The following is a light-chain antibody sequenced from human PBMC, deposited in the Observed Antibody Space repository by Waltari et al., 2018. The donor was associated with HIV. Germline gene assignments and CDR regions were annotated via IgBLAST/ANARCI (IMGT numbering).Light chain of an antibody. CDR3: QSYDRSLNGYV. Sequence: VLTQPPSVSGAPVQTVAIFCPGNSSKCGAGFHVQWDQQLSGTAPKLLIFCRGNRPSGFPRRFSGSKSGTSPSLAISGLQLEDEGDYYCQSYDRSLNGYVFGGGTKVIVL. V-gene: IGLV1-40*01. J-gene: IGLJ1*01. CDR2: CRG. CDR1: SSKCGAGFH.